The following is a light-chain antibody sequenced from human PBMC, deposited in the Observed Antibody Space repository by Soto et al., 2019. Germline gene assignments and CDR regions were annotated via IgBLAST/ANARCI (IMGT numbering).Light chain of an antibody. Sequence: EIVLTQSPGTLSLSPGERATLSCRASHSVSSSYLAWYQQKPGQAPRLLIYGASSRATGIPDRFRASGSGTDFTRSISRLEPEDFAVYYCQQYGGSPPITFGQGTRLEIK. CDR3: QQYGGSPPIT. V-gene: IGKV3-20*01. CDR1: HSVSSSY. CDR2: GAS. J-gene: IGKJ5*01.